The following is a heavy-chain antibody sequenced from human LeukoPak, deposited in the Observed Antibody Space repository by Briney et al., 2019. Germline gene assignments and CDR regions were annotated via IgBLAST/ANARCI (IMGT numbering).Heavy chain of an antibody. CDR1: AASISNYY. D-gene: IGHD3-3*01. CDR2: ISTSGST. CDR3: GSPRSGYRYTFDF. J-gene: IGHJ4*03. V-gene: IGHV4-4*09. Sequence: SETLSLTCAVSAASISNYYWSWIRQAPGKGLEWIGYISTSGSTNYNTSLKSRVSISLDTSKNRFSLNLHFVAAANTGYYYWGSPRSGYRYTFDFWGQGAPVTVSS.